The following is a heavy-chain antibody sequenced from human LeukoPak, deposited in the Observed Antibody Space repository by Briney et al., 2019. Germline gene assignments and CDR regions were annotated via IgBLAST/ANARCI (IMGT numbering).Heavy chain of an antibody. CDR2: LRDSNGAA. CDR3: VKRPYRGGGDYPVDF. J-gene: IGHJ4*02. CDR1: GLAFSDYL. V-gene: IGHV3-23*01. D-gene: IGHD2-21*01. Sequence: PGASLRLSCAASGLAFSDYLMSWVRQAPGKGLEWVSTLRDSNGAAYYADSVKGRFTVSRDTSENTLYLQMNSLRSEDTAIYYCVKRPYRGGGDYPVDFWGQGTLVTVSS.